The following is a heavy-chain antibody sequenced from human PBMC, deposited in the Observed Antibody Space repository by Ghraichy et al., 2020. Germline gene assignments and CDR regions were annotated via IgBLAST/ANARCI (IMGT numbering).Heavy chain of an antibody. V-gene: IGHV3-48*02. J-gene: IGHJ6*02. CDR2: ITSSSRTI. D-gene: IGHD4-23*01. Sequence: GYLRLSCVGSGFTFSGYSMNWVRQSPGKGLEWVSYITSSSRTIFYADSVKGRFTISRDNAQNSLYLQMNSLRDEDTAEYFCARGSKVVRFYYYDGMDVWGQGTTVTVAS. CDR1: GFTFSGYS. CDR3: ARGSKVVRFYYYDGMDV.